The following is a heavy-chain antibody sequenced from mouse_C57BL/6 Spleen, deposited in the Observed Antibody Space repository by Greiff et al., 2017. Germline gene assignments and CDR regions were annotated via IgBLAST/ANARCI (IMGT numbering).Heavy chain of an antibody. D-gene: IGHD2-5*01. Sequence: EVKLQESGPELVKPGASVKIPCKASGYTFTDYNMDWVKQSHGKSLEWIGDINPNNGGTIYNQKFKGKATLTVDTSSSTAYMERRSLTSEDTAVYYCAREWSNYRAWYFDVWGTGTTVTVSS. V-gene: IGHV1-18*01. CDR3: AREWSNYRAWYFDV. CDR1: GYTFTDYN. CDR2: INPNNGGT. J-gene: IGHJ1*03.